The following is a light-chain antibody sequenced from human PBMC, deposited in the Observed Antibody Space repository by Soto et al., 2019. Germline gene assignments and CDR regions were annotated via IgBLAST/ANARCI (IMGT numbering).Light chain of an antibody. V-gene: IGKV3-11*01. CDR3: QQRYNWPPT. Sequence: EVVLTQSPATLSVSPGERATLSCRASQSVRGYLAWYQQKHGQAPRLLIYDASKRAAGTPARFSGSGSGTDFTLTISSLQPEDFAVYYCQQRYNWPPTFGGGSKVEIK. CDR1: QSVRGY. CDR2: DAS. J-gene: IGKJ4*01.